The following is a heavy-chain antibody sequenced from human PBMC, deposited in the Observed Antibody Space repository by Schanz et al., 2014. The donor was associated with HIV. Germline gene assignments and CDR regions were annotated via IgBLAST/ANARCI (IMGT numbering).Heavy chain of an antibody. CDR2: ISYDGRNK. CDR3: AKDRNYYDNRYIGKGNYYYYYGMDV. D-gene: IGHD3-22*01. V-gene: IGHV3-30*18. CDR1: GFSFDTFG. Sequence: QVQLVESGGGVVQPGRSLRLSCAGSGFSFDTFGIHWVRQAPGKGLEWLAVISYDGRNKHYAESVKGRFTISRDNSKNTLYLQMKSLRAEDTAVYYCAKDRNYYDNRYIGKGNYYYYYGMDVWGQGTTVTVSS. J-gene: IGHJ6*02.